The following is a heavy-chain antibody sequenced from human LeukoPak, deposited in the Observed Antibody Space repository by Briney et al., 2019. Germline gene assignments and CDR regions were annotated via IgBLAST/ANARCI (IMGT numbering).Heavy chain of an antibody. V-gene: IGHV1-2*02. Sequence: ASVKVSCKASGYIFTAYFMHWVRQAPGQGLELMGWINPDNGATTYAEKFQGRVTMTRDTSISTAYMELSRLRSDDTAVYYCARDGGRLYGMDVWGQGTTVTVSS. CDR1: GYIFTAYF. CDR3: ARDGGRLYGMDV. CDR2: INPDNGAT. J-gene: IGHJ6*02. D-gene: IGHD3-16*01.